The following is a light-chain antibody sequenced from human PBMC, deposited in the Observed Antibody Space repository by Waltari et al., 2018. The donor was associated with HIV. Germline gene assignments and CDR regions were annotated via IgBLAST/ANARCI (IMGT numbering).Light chain of an antibody. CDR1: SSNFGSNA. CDR2: RND. CDR3: AAWDDSLDGWV. J-gene: IGLJ3*02. V-gene: IGLV1-44*01. Sequence: QSVLTQPPSASGTPGQRVTISCSGSSSNFGSNAVNWYQQLPGTALKVLIYRNDRRPSGVPNRFSGSKSGTSASLAISGLQSEDEADYYCAAWDDSLDGWVFGGGTKLTVL.